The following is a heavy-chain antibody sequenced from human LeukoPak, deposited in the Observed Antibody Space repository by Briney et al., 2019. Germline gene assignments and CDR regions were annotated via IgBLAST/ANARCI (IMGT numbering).Heavy chain of an antibody. D-gene: IGHD4-17*01. J-gene: IGHJ4*02. CDR2: IDSDGTST. CDR3: ARGKNGDSLFDY. Sequence: EGSLILSCAASGFTFSSYWMHWVRRAPGKGLVWVSRIDSDGTSTTYADSVKGRFTISRDNAKNTLSLQMNSLRAEDTAVYYCARGKNGDSLFDYWGQGTLVTVSS. CDR1: GFTFSSYW. V-gene: IGHV3-74*03.